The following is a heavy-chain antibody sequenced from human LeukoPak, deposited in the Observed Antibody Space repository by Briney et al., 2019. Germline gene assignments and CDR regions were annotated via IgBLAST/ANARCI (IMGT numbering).Heavy chain of an antibody. CDR3: ATAAINMIVVTPFDY. CDR2: FDPEDGET. D-gene: IGHD3-22*01. V-gene: IGHV1-24*01. CDR1: GYTLTELS. J-gene: IGHJ4*02. Sequence: ASVKVSCKVSGYTLTELSMHWVRQAPGKGLEWMGGFDPEDGETIYAQKFQGRVTMTEDTSTDTAYMELSSLRSEDTAVYYCATAAINMIVVTPFDYWGQGTLVTVSS.